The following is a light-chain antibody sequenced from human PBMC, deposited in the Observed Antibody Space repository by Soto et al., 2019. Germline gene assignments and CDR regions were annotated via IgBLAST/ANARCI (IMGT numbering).Light chain of an antibody. J-gene: IGKJ1*01. CDR3: QHWVDYMWT. Sequence: DIHLTQSPSTLSASVGDRVTITCRASQSISSWLAWYQQKPGKAPKLLIYKASTLESGVPSRFSGSGSGTEFTLPLSSLQPDDFATYFCQHWVDYMWTFGQGTKVEIK. CDR2: KAS. CDR1: QSISSW. V-gene: IGKV1-5*03.